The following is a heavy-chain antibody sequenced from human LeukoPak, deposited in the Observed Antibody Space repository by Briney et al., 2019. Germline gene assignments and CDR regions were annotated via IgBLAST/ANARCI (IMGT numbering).Heavy chain of an antibody. V-gene: IGHV1-69*13. J-gene: IGHJ4*02. CDR3: ARVPFFYDFWSGYIDY. CDR2: IIPIFCTA. D-gene: IGHD3-3*01. Sequence: SVKVSCKASGGTFSSYAISWVRQAPGQGLEWMGGIIPIFCTANYAQKFQGRVTITADESTSTAYMELSSLRSEDTAVYYCARVPFFYDFWSGYIDYWGQGTLVTVSS. CDR1: GGTFSSYA.